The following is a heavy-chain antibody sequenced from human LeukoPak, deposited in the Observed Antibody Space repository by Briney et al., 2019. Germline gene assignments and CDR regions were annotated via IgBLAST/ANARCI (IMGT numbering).Heavy chain of an antibody. CDR3: ARIWAVGAKREWYFDH. D-gene: IGHD1-26*01. CDR2: IYYSGST. Sequence: PSETLSLTCAVSGYSISSSNWWGWIRQPPGKGLEWIGYIYYSGSTYYNPSLKSRVTMSVDTSKNQFSLKLSSVTAVDTAVYYCARIWAVGAKREWYFDHWGQGTLVTVSS. J-gene: IGHJ4*02. CDR1: GYSISSSNW. V-gene: IGHV4-28*01.